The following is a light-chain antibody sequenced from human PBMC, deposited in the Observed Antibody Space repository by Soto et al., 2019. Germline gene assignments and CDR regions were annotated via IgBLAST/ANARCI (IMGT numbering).Light chain of an antibody. CDR2: GSS. J-gene: IGKJ4*01. CDR1: QSVSSN. V-gene: IGKV3-15*01. Sequence: EIVMTQSPATLSVSPGERATLSCRASQSVSSNLAWYQQQPGQAHRLLIYGSSTRATDIPARFSGGVSGTEFTLTISSLQSADFAVYYCQQDNNWPPVFVGGTKVEIK. CDR3: QQDNNWPPV.